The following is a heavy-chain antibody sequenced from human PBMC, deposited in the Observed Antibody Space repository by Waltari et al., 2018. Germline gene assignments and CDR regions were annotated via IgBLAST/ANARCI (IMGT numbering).Heavy chain of an antibody. D-gene: IGHD3-22*01. J-gene: IGHJ6*02. Sequence: EVQLVESGGGLVQPGGSLRLSCAASGFTFSSYSMNWVRQAPGKGLEWVSYISSSSGNIYYADSVKGRFTISRDNAKNSLYLQMNSLRAEDTAVYYCARDQSGYYDSSGYYPYYYYGMDVWGQGTTVTVSS. CDR2: ISSSSGNI. CDR3: ARDQSGYYDSSGYYPYYYYGMDV. CDR1: GFTFSSYS. V-gene: IGHV3-48*01.